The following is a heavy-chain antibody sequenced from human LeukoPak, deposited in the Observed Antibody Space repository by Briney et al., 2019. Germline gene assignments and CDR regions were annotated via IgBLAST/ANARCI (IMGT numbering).Heavy chain of an antibody. J-gene: IGHJ4*02. CDR2: IYYSGST. Sequence: SETLSLTCTVSGGSISSGGYYWSWIRQHPGRGLEWIGYIYYSGSTYYNPSLKSRVTISVDTSKNQFSLKLSSVTAADTAVYYCARAPYGSVDYYFDYWGQGTLVTVSS. CDR3: ARAPYGSVDYYFDY. V-gene: IGHV4-31*03. CDR1: GGSISSGGYY. D-gene: IGHD3-10*01.